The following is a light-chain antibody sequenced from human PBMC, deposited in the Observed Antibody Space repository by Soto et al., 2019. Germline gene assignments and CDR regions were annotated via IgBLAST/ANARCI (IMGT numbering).Light chain of an antibody. Sequence: QSALTQPRSVSGSPGQSVTSSCTGTSSDVGSYKYVSWYQHHPGKAPKLMIFDVNKRPSGVPDRFSGSNSGNAASLTISGLQPEDEADYFCCSFVDSDTVLFGGGTKLTVL. J-gene: IGLJ3*02. CDR3: CSFVDSDTVL. CDR2: DVN. V-gene: IGLV2-11*01. CDR1: SSDVGSYKY.